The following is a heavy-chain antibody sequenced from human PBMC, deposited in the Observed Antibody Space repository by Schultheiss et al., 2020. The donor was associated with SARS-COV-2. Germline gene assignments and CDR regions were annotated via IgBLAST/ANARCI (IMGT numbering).Heavy chain of an antibody. V-gene: IGHV4-61*02. CDR3: ARDQRIAAPVVGMDV. CDR2: IYTSGST. J-gene: IGHJ6*02. Sequence: SETLSLTCTVSGGSISSGSYYWSWIRQPAGKGLEWIGRIYTSGSTNYNPSLKSRVTISVDTSKNQFSLKLSSVTAADTAVYYCARDQRIAAPVVGMDVWGQGTTVTVSS. D-gene: IGHD6-13*01. CDR1: GGSISSGSYY.